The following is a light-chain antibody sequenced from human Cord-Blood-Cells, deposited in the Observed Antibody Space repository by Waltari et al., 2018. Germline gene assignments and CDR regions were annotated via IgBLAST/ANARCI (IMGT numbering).Light chain of an antibody. Sequence: QSALTQPRPVSGSPGQSVTISCTGTSSDVGGYTFFSWYQQHPGKAPKLMIYDVSKRPSGVPDRFSGSKSGNTASRTISGLQAEDEADYYCCSYAGSYTWVFGGGTKLTVL. CDR1: SSDVGGYTF. J-gene: IGLJ3*02. CDR2: DVS. CDR3: CSYAGSYTWV. V-gene: IGLV2-11*01.